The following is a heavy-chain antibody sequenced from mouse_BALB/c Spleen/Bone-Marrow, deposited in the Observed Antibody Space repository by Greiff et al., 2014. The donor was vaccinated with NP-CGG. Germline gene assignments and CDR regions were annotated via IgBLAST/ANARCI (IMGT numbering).Heavy chain of an antibody. D-gene: IGHD1-1*01. CDR1: GFSLTGYG. CDR2: IWGDGST. Sequence: QVQLQQSGPGLVAPSQSLSITCTVSGFSLTGYGVNWVRQPPGKGLEWLGMIWGDGSTDYNSALKSRLSISKDNSKSQVFLKMNSLQTEDTARYYCAREGDYSLYAMDYWGQGTSVTVSS. J-gene: IGHJ4*01. V-gene: IGHV2-6-7*01. CDR3: AREGDYSLYAMDY.